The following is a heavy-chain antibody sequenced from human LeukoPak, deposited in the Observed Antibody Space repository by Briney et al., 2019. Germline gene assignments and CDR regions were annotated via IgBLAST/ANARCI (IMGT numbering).Heavy chain of an antibody. CDR2: ISSSSSYI. V-gene: IGHV3-21*01. D-gene: IGHD1-20*01. CDR3: ARTYNWNVMYYFDY. CDR1: GFTFSSYS. Sequence: PGGSLRLSCAASGFTFSSYSMNWVRQAPGKGLEWVSSISSSSSYIYYADSVKGRFTISRDNAKNSLYLQMNSLRAEDTALYYCARTYNWNVMYYFDYWGQGTLVTVSS. J-gene: IGHJ4*02.